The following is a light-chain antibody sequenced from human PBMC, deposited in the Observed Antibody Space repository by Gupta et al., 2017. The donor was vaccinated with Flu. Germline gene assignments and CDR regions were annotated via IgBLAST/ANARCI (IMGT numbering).Light chain of an antibody. J-gene: IGKJ1*01. CDR2: FAS. CDR3: QQYDNWPPWT. CDR1: QSVNNN. Sequence: EIVMTQSPATLSVSPGEKVTLSCRASQSVNNNLAWYQQKPGQAPRLLIYFASTRAPGVPARFSGSGSGTEFTLTISSRESEDFAVYYCQQYDNWPPWTFGQGTKVEVK. V-gene: IGKV3-15*01.